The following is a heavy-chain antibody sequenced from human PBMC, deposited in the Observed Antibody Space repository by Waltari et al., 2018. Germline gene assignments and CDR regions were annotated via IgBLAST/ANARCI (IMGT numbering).Heavy chain of an antibody. CDR1: AFSFSAYG. J-gene: IGHJ5*02. Sequence: QVQFVESGGGVVQPGRSLRLSCIGSAFSFSAYGIHWVRQAPGKGLEWVALIWFDGTKEYYADSVKGRFRISRDNSNNMVFLQMDNLRAEDTAVYYCATTYSSGWYHQFDPRGQGTRVTVSS. CDR2: IWFDGTKE. D-gene: IGHD6-19*01. V-gene: IGHV3-33*01. CDR3: ATTYSSGWYHQFDP.